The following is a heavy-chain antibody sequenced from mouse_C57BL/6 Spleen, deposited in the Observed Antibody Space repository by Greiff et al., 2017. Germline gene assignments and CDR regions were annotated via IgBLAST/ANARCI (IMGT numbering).Heavy chain of an antibody. CDR2: IDPSDSST. D-gene: IGHD2-4*01. V-gene: IGHV1-50*01. CDR1: GYTFTSYW. Sequence: VQLQQPGAELVKPGASVKLSCKASGYTFTSYWMQWVKQRPGQGLEWIGEIDPSDSSTNYNQKFKGKATLTVDTSSSTAYMQLSSLTSEDSAGYYCARIKGDYWGQGTSVTVSS. CDR3: ARIKGDY. J-gene: IGHJ4*01.